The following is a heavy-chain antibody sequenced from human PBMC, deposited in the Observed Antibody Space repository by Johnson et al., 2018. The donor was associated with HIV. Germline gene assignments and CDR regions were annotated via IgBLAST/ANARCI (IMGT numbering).Heavy chain of an antibody. CDR1: GFTVSSNY. V-gene: IGHV3-53*01. CDR2: IYSGGST. Sequence: VQLVESGGGLIQPGGSLRLSCAASGFTVSSNYMSWVRQAPGKGLEWVSVIYSGGSTYYADSVKGRFTISRRNSKNTLYLQMNSLRAEDTAVYYCAKRSEDANGPHGAFNIWGQGTMITV. CDR3: AKRSEDANGPHGAFNI. D-gene: IGHD2-8*01. J-gene: IGHJ3*02.